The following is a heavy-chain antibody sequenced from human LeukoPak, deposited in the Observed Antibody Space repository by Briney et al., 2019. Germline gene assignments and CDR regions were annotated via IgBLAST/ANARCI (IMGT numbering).Heavy chain of an antibody. J-gene: IGHJ5*02. V-gene: IGHV4-59*11. Sequence: RPSETLSLSCSVSSGTMNGPYWRCIRQPPGRGLGWIAYISYSGSTMSNPSLKGRVTISVDTSKNQFYLKVRSVTAADTAVYYCARDQARSFGEASHWFDPWGQGTLVTVSS. CDR1: SGTMNGPY. CDR2: ISYSGST. D-gene: IGHD3-10*01. CDR3: ARDQARSFGEASHWFDP.